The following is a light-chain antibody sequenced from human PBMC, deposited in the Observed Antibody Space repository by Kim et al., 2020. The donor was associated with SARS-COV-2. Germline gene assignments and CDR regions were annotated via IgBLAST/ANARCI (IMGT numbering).Light chain of an antibody. J-gene: IGLJ3*02. CDR3: ASWDDGLHGWV. V-gene: IGLV1-47*01. CDR1: NSNIGSHY. Sequence: SVVTQPPSASGTPGQTVTLSCSGRNSNIGSHYVCWYLQVPGAAPKLLMYRSDQRPSGVPDRFSGSKSGTSASLAIRGLRSEDEGRYFCASWDDGLHGWVCGGGTQRTVL. CDR2: RSD.